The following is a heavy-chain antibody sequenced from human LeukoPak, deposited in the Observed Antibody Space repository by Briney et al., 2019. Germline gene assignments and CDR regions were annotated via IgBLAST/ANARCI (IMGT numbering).Heavy chain of an antibody. CDR1: GFTFSSYW. V-gene: IGHV3-74*01. Sequence: GGSLRLSCAASGFTFSSYWLHWVRQAPGKGLVWVSRINSDGSSTSYADSVKGRFTISRDNAKNTLYLQMNSLRAEDTAVYYCARVRRYCSSTSCMYYFDYWGQGTLVTVSS. J-gene: IGHJ4*02. CDR2: INSDGSST. D-gene: IGHD2-2*01. CDR3: ARVRRYCSSTSCMYYFDY.